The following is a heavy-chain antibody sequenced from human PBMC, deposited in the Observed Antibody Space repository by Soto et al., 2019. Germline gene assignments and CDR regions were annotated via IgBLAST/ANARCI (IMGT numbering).Heavy chain of an antibody. J-gene: IGHJ4*02. Sequence: GASVKVSCKASGVTFSSYAISWVRQAPGQGLEWMGGIIPIFGTANYAQKFQGRVTITADESTSTAYMELSSLRSEDTAVYYCARGVRGYCSSTSCYTHLGYWGQGTLVTVSS. CDR2: IIPIFGTA. CDR1: GVTFSSYA. V-gene: IGHV1-69*13. D-gene: IGHD2-2*02. CDR3: ARGVRGYCSSTSCYTHLGY.